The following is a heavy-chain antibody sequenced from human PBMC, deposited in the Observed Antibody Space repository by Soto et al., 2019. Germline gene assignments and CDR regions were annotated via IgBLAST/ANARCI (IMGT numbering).Heavy chain of an antibody. V-gene: IGHV1-8*01. J-gene: IGHJ4*02. Sequence: QVQLVQSGAEVKKPGASVKVSCKTSGYTFTSYDINWVRQATGQGLEWMGWMNPNSGNTGFAEKFQGRVSMTRNTSISTAYMELSSLRSEDSAVYYCARWGQPPAAGPNFDYWGQGTLVTVSS. CDR2: MNPNSGNT. CDR1: GYTFTSYD. D-gene: IGHD6-13*01. CDR3: ARWGQPPAAGPNFDY.